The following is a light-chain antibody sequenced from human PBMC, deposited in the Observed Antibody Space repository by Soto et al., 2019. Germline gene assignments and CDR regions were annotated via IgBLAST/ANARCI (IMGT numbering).Light chain of an antibody. CDR2: AAS. J-gene: IGKJ5*01. Sequence: EIVLTQSPGTLSLSPGERATLSCRASQSVYNNYLAWYQQKPGQAPRLLIFAASSTATGIPDRFSGSGSGTAFTLTISRLEPEEFAVYDGQQYGSSPITFGQGTRLEIK. CDR1: QSVYNNY. CDR3: QQYGSSPIT. V-gene: IGKV3-20*01.